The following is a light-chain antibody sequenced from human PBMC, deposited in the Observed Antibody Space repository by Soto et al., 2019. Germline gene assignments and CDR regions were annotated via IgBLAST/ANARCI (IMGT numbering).Light chain of an antibody. J-gene: IGKJ1*01. V-gene: IGKV3D-15*01. CDR3: QQYNNWPWT. CDR1: QSVSTN. CDR2: AAS. Sequence: EIVMTQSPATLSVSPGEGATLSCRASQSVSTNLAWYRQTPGQAPRLLIYAASTRATGIPARFSGSGSGTEFTLTISSLQSEDFAVYYCQQYNNWPWTFGQGTKVEIK.